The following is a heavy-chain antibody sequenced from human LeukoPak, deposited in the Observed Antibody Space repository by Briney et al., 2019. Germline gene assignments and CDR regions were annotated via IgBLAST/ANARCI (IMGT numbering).Heavy chain of an antibody. CDR3: ASIVGATNDFDY. V-gene: IGHV1-18*01. J-gene: IGHJ4*02. CDR2: ISAYNGNT. D-gene: IGHD1-26*01. CDR1: GYTFTNYG. Sequence: GASVKVSCKASGYTFTNYGLNWVRQAPGQGLEWMGWISAYNGNTNYAQKLQGRVTMTTDTSTSTAYMELRSLRSDDTAVYYCASIVGATNDFDYWGQGTLVTVSS.